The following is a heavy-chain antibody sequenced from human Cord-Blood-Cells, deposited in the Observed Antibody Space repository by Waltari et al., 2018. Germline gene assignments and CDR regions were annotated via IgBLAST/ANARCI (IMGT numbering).Heavy chain of an antibody. CDR2: INHSGST. CDR3: ARSAGDVGFFDY. D-gene: IGHD1-26*01. Sequence: QVQLQQWGAGLLKPSETLSLTFADHGGSLSGYSWCWIRQPPGKGLEWIGEINHSGSTNYNPSLKSRVTISVDTSKNQFSLKLSSVTAADTAVYYCARSAGDVGFFDYWGQGTLVTVSS. J-gene: IGHJ4*02. V-gene: IGHV4-34*01. CDR1: GGSLSGYS.